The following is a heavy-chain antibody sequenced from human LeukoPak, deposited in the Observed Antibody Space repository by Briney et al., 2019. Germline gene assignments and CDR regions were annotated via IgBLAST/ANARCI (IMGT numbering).Heavy chain of an antibody. Sequence: SETLSLTCTVSGGSITSYYWYWIRQPPGKRLEWIGYIYYSGTTNYNPSLKSRVSISVDTSKNHFSLKVRSVTAADTAIYYCARGDGYNFIDYWGQGTLVTVSS. CDR2: IYYSGTT. J-gene: IGHJ4*02. CDR3: ARGDGYNFIDY. CDR1: GGSITSYY. V-gene: IGHV4-59*01. D-gene: IGHD5-24*01.